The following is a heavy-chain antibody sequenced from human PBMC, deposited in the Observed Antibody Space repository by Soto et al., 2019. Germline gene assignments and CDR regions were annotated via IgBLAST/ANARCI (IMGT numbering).Heavy chain of an antibody. V-gene: IGHV4-61*01. CDR2: IYYSGST. J-gene: IGHJ6*02. D-gene: IGHD6-19*01. CDR1: GGSVSSGSHY. CDR3: ARGIEGWYQGRYYYGMDV. Sequence: SETLSLTCTVSGGSVSSGSHYWSWIRQPPGKGLEWIGNIYYSGSTNYNLTLKSRVTISVDTSKNQFSLKLSSVTAADTAVYYCARGIEGWYQGRYYYGMDVWGQGTTVTVSS.